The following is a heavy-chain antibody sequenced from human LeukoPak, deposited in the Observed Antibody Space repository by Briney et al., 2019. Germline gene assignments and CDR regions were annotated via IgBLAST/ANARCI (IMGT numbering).Heavy chain of an antibody. Sequence: ASVKVSCKVSGYTLTELSMHWVRQAPGKGLEWMGGSDPEDGETIYAQKFQGRVTMTEDTSTDTAYMELSSLRSEDTAVYYCATDLSGYSYGYAFDYWGQGTLVTVSS. CDR2: SDPEDGET. V-gene: IGHV1-24*01. D-gene: IGHD5-18*01. J-gene: IGHJ4*02. CDR3: ATDLSGYSYGYAFDY. CDR1: GYTLTELS.